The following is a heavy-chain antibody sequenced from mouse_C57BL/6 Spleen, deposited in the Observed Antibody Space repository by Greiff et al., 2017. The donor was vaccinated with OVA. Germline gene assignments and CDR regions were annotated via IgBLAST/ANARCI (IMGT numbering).Heavy chain of an antibody. Sequence: QVQLQQSGAELVRPGASVTLSCKASGYTFTDYEMHWVKQTPVHGLEWIGAIDPETGGTAYNQKFKGKAILTADKSSSTAYMELRSLTSEDSAVYYCTRSGFYDGYLRFAYWGQGTLVTVSA. CDR3: TRSGFYDGYLRFAY. J-gene: IGHJ3*01. CDR1: GYTFTDYE. D-gene: IGHD2-3*01. V-gene: IGHV1-15*01. CDR2: IDPETGGT.